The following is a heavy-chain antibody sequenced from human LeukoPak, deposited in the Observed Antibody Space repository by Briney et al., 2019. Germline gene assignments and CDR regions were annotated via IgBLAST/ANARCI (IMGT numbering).Heavy chain of an antibody. Sequence: SVKVSCKASGYTFTSYGISWVRQAPGQGLEWMGGIIPIFGTANYAQKFQGRVTITADESTSTAYMELSSLRSEDTAVYYCAGRVYYYDSSGYRLDAFDIWGQGTMVTVSS. CDR1: GYTFTSYG. CDR2: IIPIFGTA. V-gene: IGHV1-69*13. J-gene: IGHJ3*02. D-gene: IGHD3-22*01. CDR3: AGRVYYYDSSGYRLDAFDI.